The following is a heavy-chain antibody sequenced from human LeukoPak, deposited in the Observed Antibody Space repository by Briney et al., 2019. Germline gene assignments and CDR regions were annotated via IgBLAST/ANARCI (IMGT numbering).Heavy chain of an antibody. CDR3: ARAPYGDYAWSPHPFDY. CDR1: GFTFSSYA. Sequence: GGSLRLSCAASGFTFSSYAMHWVRQAPGKGLEWVAVISYDGSNKYYADSVKGRFTISRDNSKNTLYLQMSSLRAEDTAVYYCARAPYGDYAWSPHPFDYWGQGTLVTVSS. CDR2: ISYDGSNK. D-gene: IGHD4-17*01. V-gene: IGHV3-30-3*01. J-gene: IGHJ4*02.